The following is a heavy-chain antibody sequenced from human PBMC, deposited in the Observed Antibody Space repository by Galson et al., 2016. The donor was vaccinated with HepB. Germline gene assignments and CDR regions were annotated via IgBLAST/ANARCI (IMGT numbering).Heavy chain of an antibody. V-gene: IGHV1-46*01. Sequence: SVKVSCKASGYTFTKYYMQWVRQAPGQGLQWMGIINPSDGIASYAQKFQGGVTMTRDTSTSTVYMELSSLRFDDTAVYYCARRDYACYMDVWGKGTTVTVSS. CDR3: ARRDYACYMDV. J-gene: IGHJ6*03. D-gene: IGHD3-16*01. CDR1: GYTFTKYY. CDR2: INPSDGIA.